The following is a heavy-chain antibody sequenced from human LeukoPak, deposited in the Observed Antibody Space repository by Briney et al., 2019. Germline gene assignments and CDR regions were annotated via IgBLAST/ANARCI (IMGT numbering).Heavy chain of an antibody. J-gene: IGHJ6*03. V-gene: IGHV1-46*01. D-gene: IGHD5-24*01. CDR1: GYTFTGYY. CDR2: INPSGGST. Sequence: ASVKVSCKASGYTFTGYYMHWVRQAPGQGLEWMGWINPSGGSTSYAQKFQGRVTMTRDMSTSTVYMELSSLRSEDTAVYYCARDGYNPTGYMDVWGKGTTVTVSS. CDR3: ARDGYNPTGYMDV.